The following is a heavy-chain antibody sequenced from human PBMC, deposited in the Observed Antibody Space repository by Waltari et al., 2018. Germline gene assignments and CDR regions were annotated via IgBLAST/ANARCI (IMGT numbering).Heavy chain of an antibody. J-gene: IGHJ4*02. V-gene: IGHV1-2*02. CDR3: ARVSTNNGPGDLDY. Sequence: QVQLVQSGAEVKKPGASVKVSCKASGYTFTDSVIDWVRHAPGQGLEWMGRINPKSGATPSPQKLQGSITMTRDTSIGTAYMELGSVTSDDTAIFYCARVSTNNGPGDLDYWGQGTLVTVSA. D-gene: IGHD2-8*01. CDR2: INPKSGAT. CDR1: GYTFTDSV.